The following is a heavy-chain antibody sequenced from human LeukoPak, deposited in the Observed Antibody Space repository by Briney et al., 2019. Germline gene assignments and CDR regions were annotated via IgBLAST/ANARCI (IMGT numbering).Heavy chain of an antibody. CDR3: ARSKSGYTYYYYMDV. D-gene: IGHD3-3*01. J-gene: IGHJ6*03. V-gene: IGHV1-69*05. Sequence: ASVKVSCKASGGTFSSYAISWVRQAPGQGLEWMGGNIPIFGTANYAQKFQGRVTITTDESTSTAYMELSSLRSEDTAVYYCARSKSGYTYYYYMDVWGKGTTVTVSS. CDR2: NIPIFGTA. CDR1: GGTFSSYA.